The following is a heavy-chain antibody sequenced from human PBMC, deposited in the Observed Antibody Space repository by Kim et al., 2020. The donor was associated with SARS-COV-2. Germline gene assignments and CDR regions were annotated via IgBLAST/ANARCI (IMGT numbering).Heavy chain of an antibody. CDR2: ISAYNGNT. Sequence: ASVKVSCKASGYTFTSYGISWVRQAPGQGLEWMRWISAYNGNTNYAQKLQGRVTMTTDTSTSTAYMELRSLRSDDTAVYYCARDKRATTTPFCFDYWGQGTLVTVSS. CDR1: GYTFTSYG. J-gene: IGHJ4*02. D-gene: IGHD1-26*01. CDR3: ARDKRATTTPFCFDY. V-gene: IGHV1-18*04.